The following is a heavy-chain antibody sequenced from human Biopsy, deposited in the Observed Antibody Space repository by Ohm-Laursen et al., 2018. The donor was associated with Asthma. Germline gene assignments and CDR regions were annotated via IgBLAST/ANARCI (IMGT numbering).Heavy chain of an antibody. CDR1: GGSFSNFA. V-gene: IGHV1-69*04. CDR3: ARSYDTDSYPFLVLDY. D-gene: IGHD3-22*01. J-gene: IGHJ4*02. CDR2: ILTKFDIT. Sequence: GASVKVSCKASGGSFSNFAFSWVRQAPGHGLEWMGTILTKFDITSYAEKFQGRVTITADKSTSTTYMELSRPRSEDTAVYYCARSYDTDSYPFLVLDYWGQGTLVTVSS.